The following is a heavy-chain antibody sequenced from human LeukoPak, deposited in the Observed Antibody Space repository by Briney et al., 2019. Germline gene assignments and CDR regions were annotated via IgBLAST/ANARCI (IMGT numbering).Heavy chain of an antibody. CDR3: ARPHVDTAMLEAFDI. D-gene: IGHD5-18*01. CDR1: GGTFSSYA. CDR2: IIPIFGTA. V-gene: IGHV1-69*13. Sequence: SVKVSCKASGGTFSSYAISWVRQAPGQGLEWMGGIIPIFGTANYAQKFQGRVTITADESTSTAYMELSSLRSEDAAVYYCARPHVDTAMLEAFDIWGQGTMVTVS. J-gene: IGHJ3*02.